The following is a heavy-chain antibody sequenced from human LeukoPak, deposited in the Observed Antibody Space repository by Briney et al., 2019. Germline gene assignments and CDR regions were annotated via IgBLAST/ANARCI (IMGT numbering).Heavy chain of an antibody. D-gene: IGHD3-3*01. CDR2: IIPILGIA. V-gene: IGHV1-69*04. CDR1: GGTFSSYT. Sequence: EASVKVSCKACGGTFSSYTISWVRQAPGQGREWMGRIIPILGIANYAQKFQGRVTITADKSTSTAYMELSSLRSEDTAVYYCAREDYDFWSNYYYYYMDVWGKGTTVTVSS. CDR3: AREDYDFWSNYYYYYMDV. J-gene: IGHJ6*03.